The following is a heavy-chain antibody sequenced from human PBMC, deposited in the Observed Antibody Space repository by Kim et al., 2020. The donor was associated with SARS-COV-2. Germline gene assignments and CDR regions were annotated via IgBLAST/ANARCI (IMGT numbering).Heavy chain of an antibody. D-gene: IGHD4-17*01. V-gene: IGHV7-4-1*02. CDR3: ASMTSYYYYGMDV. Sequence: YAQGFTGRFVFSLDTSVSTAYLQISSLKAEDTAVYYCASMTSYYYYGMDVWGQGTTVTVSS. J-gene: IGHJ6*02.